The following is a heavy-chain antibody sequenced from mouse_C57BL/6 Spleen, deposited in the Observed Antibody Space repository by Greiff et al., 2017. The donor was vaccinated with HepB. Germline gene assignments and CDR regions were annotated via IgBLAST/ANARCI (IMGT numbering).Heavy chain of an antibody. Sequence: EVKLQESGPVLVKPGASVKMSCKASGYTFTDYYMNWVKQSHGKSLEWIGVINPYNGGTSYNQKFKGKATLTVDKSSSTAYMELNSLTSEDSAVYFCASDYYDSSFDYWGQGTTLTVSS. J-gene: IGHJ2*01. CDR2: INPYNGGT. V-gene: IGHV1-19*01. D-gene: IGHD1-1*01. CDR3: ASDYYDSSFDY. CDR1: GYTFTDYY.